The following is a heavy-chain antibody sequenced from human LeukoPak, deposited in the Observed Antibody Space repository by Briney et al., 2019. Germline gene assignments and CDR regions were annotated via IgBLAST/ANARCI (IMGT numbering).Heavy chain of an antibody. J-gene: IGHJ4*02. D-gene: IGHD3-10*01. CDR3: ARLGGFGDLDY. V-gene: IGHV4-39*07. CDR1: GGSISSSSYY. CDR2: FNHSGST. Sequence: SETLSLTCTVSGGSISSSSYYWGWIRQPPGKGLEWIGEFNHSGSTNYNPSLKSRVTISVDTSKNQFSLKLSSVTAADTAVYYCARLGGFGDLDYWGQGTLVTVSS.